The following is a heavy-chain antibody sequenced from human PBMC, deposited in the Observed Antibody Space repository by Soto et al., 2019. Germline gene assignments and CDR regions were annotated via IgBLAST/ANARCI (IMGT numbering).Heavy chain of an antibody. V-gene: IGHV1-8*01. J-gene: IGHJ4*02. CDR1: GYTFTDYD. D-gene: IGHD2-21*02. CDR3: EVTTGY. Sequence: QVQVVQSRAEVKKPGASVQVSCKTSGYTFTDYDINWERQATGQGLEWMGWVSPGNGNAGYAPQFQGRVTMTSDTSISTVYMELSSQTSEDTAVYFCEVTTGYWGQGTKVTVSS. CDR2: VSPGNGNA.